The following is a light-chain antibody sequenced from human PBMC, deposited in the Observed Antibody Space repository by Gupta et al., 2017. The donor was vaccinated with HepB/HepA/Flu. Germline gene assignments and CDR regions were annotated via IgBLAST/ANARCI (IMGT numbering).Light chain of an antibody. CDR3: QQHDKWHLT. CDR1: QSVSNY. V-gene: IGKV3-11*01. CDR2: DKA. Sequence: EIVLTQSPGTLSLSPGERATLTCRTSQSVSNYLACYQQKPGQAPRLLMHDKASRDTGITARFSGSGSGTDFTLTISSLQPEDFAIYYCQQHDKWHLTFGGGTRVDIK. J-gene: IGKJ4*01.